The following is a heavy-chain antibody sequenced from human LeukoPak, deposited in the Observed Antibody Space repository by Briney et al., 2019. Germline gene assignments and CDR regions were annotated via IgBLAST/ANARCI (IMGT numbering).Heavy chain of an antibody. CDR1: GFTFSSYA. D-gene: IGHD5-18*01. V-gene: IGHV3-23*01. CDR2: ISGSGGST. CDR3: AKDRGGYSYVGPFDY. Sequence: GGSLRLSCAASGFTFSSYAMSWVRQAPGKGLEWVSAISGSGGSTYYADSVKGRFTISRDNSKNTLYLQMNSLRAEDTAVYYCAKDRGGYSYVGPFDYWGQGTLVTVSS. J-gene: IGHJ4*02.